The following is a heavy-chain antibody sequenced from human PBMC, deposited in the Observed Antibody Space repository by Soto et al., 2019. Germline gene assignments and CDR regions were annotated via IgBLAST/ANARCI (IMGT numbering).Heavy chain of an antibody. CDR3: TRDIAVAGLFDY. CDR1: GFTFSASA. V-gene: IGHV3-73*01. D-gene: IGHD6-19*01. CDR2: IRSKANNYAT. Sequence: GGSLRLSCAASGFTFSASAMHWVRQASGKELEWVGRIRSKANNYATAYAASVKGRFTISRDDSKNTAYLQMNSLKTEDTAVYYCTRDIAVAGLFDYWGQGTLVTVSS. J-gene: IGHJ4*02.